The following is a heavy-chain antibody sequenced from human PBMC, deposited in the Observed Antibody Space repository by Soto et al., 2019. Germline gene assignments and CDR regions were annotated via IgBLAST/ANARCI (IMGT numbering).Heavy chain of an antibody. CDR2: ISYDGGSK. Sequence: PGGSLRLSCAASGFTFSSYGMHWVRQAPGKGLEWVAVISYDGGSKYYADSVKGRFTISRDNSKNTLYLQMNSLRAEDTAVYYCAKEPEGELTKEFPYFDYWGKGTLVTVAS. D-gene: IGHD1-26*01. CDR3: AKEPEGELTKEFPYFDY. V-gene: IGHV3-30*18. J-gene: IGHJ4*02. CDR1: GFTFSSYG.